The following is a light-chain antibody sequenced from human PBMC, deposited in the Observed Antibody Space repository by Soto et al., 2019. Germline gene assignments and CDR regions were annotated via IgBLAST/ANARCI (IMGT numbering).Light chain of an antibody. V-gene: IGLV3-21*04. CDR1: NIGGTS. Sequence: SYELTQPPSVSVAPGKTARITCGGHNIGGTSVHWYQQKPGQAPLLVIFYDSDRPSRIPERFSGSNSGNTATLTISRVEAGDEADYYCQVWDRASAHVVFGGGTKLTVL. CDR3: QVWDRASAHVV. J-gene: IGLJ2*01. CDR2: YDS.